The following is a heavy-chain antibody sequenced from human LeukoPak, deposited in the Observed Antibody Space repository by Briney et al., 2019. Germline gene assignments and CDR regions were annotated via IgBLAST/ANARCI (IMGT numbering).Heavy chain of an antibody. V-gene: IGHV3-30*18. D-gene: IGHD5-24*01. Sequence: GGSLRLSCAASGFTFSSYGMHWVRQAPGKGLEGVAVISYDGSNKYYADSVKGRFTISRDNSKNTLYLQMNSLRAEDTAVYYCAKEDGVWDSYFDYWGQGTLVTVSS. J-gene: IGHJ4*02. CDR2: ISYDGSNK. CDR3: AKEDGVWDSYFDY. CDR1: GFTFSSYG.